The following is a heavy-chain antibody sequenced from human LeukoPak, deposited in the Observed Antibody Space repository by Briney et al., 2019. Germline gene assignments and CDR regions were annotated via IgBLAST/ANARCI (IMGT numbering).Heavy chain of an antibody. CDR1: GFTFSSYD. V-gene: IGHV3-15*01. CDR2: IKSKTDGGTT. J-gene: IGHJ4*02. Sequence: KAGGSLRLSCAASGFTFSSYDMNWVRQAPGKGLEWVGRIKSKTDGGTTDYAAPVKGRFTISRDDSKNTLYLQMNSLKTEDTAVYYCTHRPWYGRYFDYWGQGTLVTVSS. CDR3: THRPWYGRYFDY. D-gene: IGHD6-13*01.